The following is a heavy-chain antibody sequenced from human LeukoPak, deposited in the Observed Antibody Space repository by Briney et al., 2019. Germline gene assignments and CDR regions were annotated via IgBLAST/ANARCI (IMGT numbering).Heavy chain of an antibody. D-gene: IGHD5-24*01. V-gene: IGHV1-46*02. CDR3: ARERLHAFDY. CDR1: GYTFNSYY. J-gene: IGHJ4*02. Sequence: ASVKVSCKASGYTFNSYYMHCVRQAPGQGLEWMGIINPSGGSTSYAQKCQGRVTMTRDMSTSTVYMGLSSLRSEDTAVYYCARERLHAFDYWGQGTLVTVSS. CDR2: INPSGGST.